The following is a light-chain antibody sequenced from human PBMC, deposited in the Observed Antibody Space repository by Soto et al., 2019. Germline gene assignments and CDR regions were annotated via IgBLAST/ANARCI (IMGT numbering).Light chain of an antibody. CDR3: QHYDTYSPMWT. CDR2: EAS. V-gene: IGKV1-5*03. CDR1: QSINW. Sequence: DIQLAQSPSTLSASVGDRLIITCRATQSINWLAWYQQKPGKAPKLLIFEASRLESGVPSRFSCSGSGTEYTLTISSLHPDDFGSYYCQHYDTYSPMWTFGQGTKVDVK. J-gene: IGKJ1*01.